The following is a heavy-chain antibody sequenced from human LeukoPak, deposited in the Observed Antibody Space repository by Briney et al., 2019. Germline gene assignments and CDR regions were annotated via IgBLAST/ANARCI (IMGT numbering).Heavy chain of an antibody. V-gene: IGHV3-7*01. CDR1: GFTFSTYW. CDR3: ARAGGDTAVVFDAFDI. CDR2: IKQDDSEK. D-gene: IGHD5-18*01. J-gene: IGHJ3*02. Sequence: GGSLRLSCAASGFTFSTYWMTWVRQAPGKGLEWVGNIKQDDSEKYYVDSVKGRFTISRDNAKNSLYLQMNSLRADDTAVYYCARAGGDTAVVFDAFDIWGQGTMVTVSS.